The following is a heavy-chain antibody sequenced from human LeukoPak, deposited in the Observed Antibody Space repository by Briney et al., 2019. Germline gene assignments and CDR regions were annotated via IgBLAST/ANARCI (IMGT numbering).Heavy chain of an antibody. CDR1: GYTFTSYG. D-gene: IGHD3-22*01. J-gene: IGHJ4*02. CDR3: ARGLNYYDSSGYGFDY. Sequence: ASVKVSCKASGYTFTSYGISWVRQAPGQGLEWMGWISAYNGNTNYAQKFQGRVTITADESTSTAYMELSSLRSEDTAVYYCARGLNYYDSSGYGFDYWGQGTLVTVSS. CDR2: ISAYNGNT. V-gene: IGHV1-18*01.